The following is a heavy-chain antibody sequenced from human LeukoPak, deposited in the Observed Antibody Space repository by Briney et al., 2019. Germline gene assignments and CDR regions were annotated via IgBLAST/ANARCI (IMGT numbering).Heavy chain of an antibody. V-gene: IGHV1-2*06. CDR1: GYTFTGYY. J-gene: IGHJ4*02. D-gene: IGHD5-24*01. CDR2: INPNSGGT. CDR3: ARDRRWLQLYDY. Sequence: ASVKVSCKASGYTFTGYYMHWVRQAPGQGLEWMGRINPNSGGTNYAQKFQGRVTMTRDTSISTAYMELSRLRSDDTAVCYCARDRRWLQLYDYWGQGTLVTVSS.